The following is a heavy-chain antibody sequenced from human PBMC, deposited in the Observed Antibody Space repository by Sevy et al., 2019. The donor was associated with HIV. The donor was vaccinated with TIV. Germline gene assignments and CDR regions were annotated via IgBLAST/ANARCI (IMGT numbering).Heavy chain of an antibody. D-gene: IGHD4-17*01. Sequence: GGYLRLSCAASGFTFSSYGMHWVRQAPGKGLEWVALIWFDGSNTYYADSVKGRFTISRDIAKNTLHLQMNSLRGEDTAVYYCARDLEFYDSGDYGPAFMPDYWGQGTLVTVSS. CDR1: GFTFSSYG. V-gene: IGHV3-33*01. J-gene: IGHJ4*02. CDR2: IWFDGSNT. CDR3: ARDLEFYDSGDYGPAFMPDY.